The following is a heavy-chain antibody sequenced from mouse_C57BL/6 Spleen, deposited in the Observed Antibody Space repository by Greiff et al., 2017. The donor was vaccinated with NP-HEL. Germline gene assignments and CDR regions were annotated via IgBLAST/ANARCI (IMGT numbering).Heavy chain of an antibody. CDR1: GYAFSSYW. Sequence: QVQLQQSGAELVKPGASVKISCKASGYAFSSYWMNWVKQRPGKGLEWIGQIYPGDGDTNYNGKFKGKATLTADKSSSTAYMQISSLTSEDSAVYCGARGGNYFYAMDYWGQGTSVTVSA. V-gene: IGHV1-80*01. CDR3: ARGGNYFYAMDY. D-gene: IGHD2-1*01. CDR2: IYPGDGDT. J-gene: IGHJ4*01.